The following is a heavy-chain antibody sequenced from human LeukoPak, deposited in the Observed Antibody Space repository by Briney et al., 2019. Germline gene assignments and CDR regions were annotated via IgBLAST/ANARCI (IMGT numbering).Heavy chain of an antibody. D-gene: IGHD3-16*01. CDR1: GFTFSGSA. CDR3: RGLRLGELVDY. J-gene: IGHJ4*02. Sequence: GGSLRLSCAASGFTFSGSAMHWVRQASGKGLEWVGRIRSKANSYATAYAASVKGRFTISRDDSKNTAYLQMNSLKTEDTAVYYCRGLRLGELVDYWGQGTLVTVSS. V-gene: IGHV3-73*01. CDR2: IRSKANSYAT.